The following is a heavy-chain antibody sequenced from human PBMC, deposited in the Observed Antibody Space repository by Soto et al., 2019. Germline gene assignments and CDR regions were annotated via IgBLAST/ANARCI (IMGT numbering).Heavy chain of an antibody. D-gene: IGHD6-13*01. CDR2: ISYDGSHR. CDR3: AKDLVHSSSCPGF. CDR1: GFIFNSYG. V-gene: IGHV3-30*18. Sequence: QVQLVESGGGVVQPGRSLRLSCAGSGFIFNSYGMHWVRQAPGKGLECVAVISYDGSHRSYADSVEGRFIISRDNPKNTLYLQMNSLRPEDTAIYHCAKDLVHSSSCPGFWGQGTQFTFSS. J-gene: IGHJ4*02.